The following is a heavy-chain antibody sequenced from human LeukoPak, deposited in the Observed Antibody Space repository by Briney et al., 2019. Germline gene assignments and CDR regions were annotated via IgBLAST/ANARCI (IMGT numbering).Heavy chain of an antibody. J-gene: IGHJ6*02. D-gene: IGHD3-10*01. V-gene: IGHV4-59*01. CDR3: ARGDLWFGSPYYYGMDV. Sequence: KTSETLSLTCAVYNGSFTAYYWSWIRQPPGKGLEWIGYIYYSGSTNYNPSLKSRVTISVDTSKNQFSLKLSSVTAADTAVYYCARGDLWFGSPYYYGMDVWGQGTTVTVSS. CDR2: IYYSGST. CDR1: NGSFTAYY.